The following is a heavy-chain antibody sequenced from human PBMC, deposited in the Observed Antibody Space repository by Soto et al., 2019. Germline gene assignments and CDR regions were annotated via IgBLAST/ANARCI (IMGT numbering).Heavy chain of an antibody. V-gene: IGHV4-4*02. CDR2: IFHDGTA. CDR3: ARLVYDTRLNYMYFDF. Sequence: SETLSLTCAVSGVSLTSGNWWTWVRQSPQRGLEYIGEIFHDGTANYYPSFERRVAMSVDTSRNQFSLKLTSVTAADTAVYFCARLVYDTRLNYMYFDFWGQGTLVTVSS. D-gene: IGHD3-10*01. CDR1: GVSLTSGNW. J-gene: IGHJ4*02.